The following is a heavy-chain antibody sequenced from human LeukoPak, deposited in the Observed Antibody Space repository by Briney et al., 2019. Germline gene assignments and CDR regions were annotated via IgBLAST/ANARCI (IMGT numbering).Heavy chain of an antibody. V-gene: IGHV1-2*02. Sequence: ASVKVSCKASGYTFTGYYMHWVRQAPGQGLEWMGWINPNSGGTNYAQKFQGRVTMTRDTSISTAYMELSRLRSDDTAVYYCARVLRYSSSWYLAAFDIWGQGTMVTVSS. CDR2: INPNSGGT. CDR3: ARVLRYSSSWYLAAFDI. D-gene: IGHD6-13*01. CDR1: GYTFTGYY. J-gene: IGHJ3*02.